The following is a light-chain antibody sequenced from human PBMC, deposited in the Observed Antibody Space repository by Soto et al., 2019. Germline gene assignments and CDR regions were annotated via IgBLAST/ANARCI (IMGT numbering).Light chain of an antibody. CDR2: GGS. CDR3: QQYSSSRT. J-gene: IGKJ1*01. V-gene: IGKV3-20*01. CDR1: QSVSRSY. Sequence: EIVLAQSPGTLSLSPGDRATLSCGASQSVSRSYLAWYQQKPGQAPRLLIYGGSSRATGIPVRFSGSGSETDFTLTITRLEPEDFAMYYCQQYSSSRTFGQGTKVDI.